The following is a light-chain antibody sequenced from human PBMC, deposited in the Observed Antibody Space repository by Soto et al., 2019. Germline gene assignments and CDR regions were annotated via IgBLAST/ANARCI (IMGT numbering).Light chain of an antibody. CDR2: GAS. V-gene: IGKV3-20*01. CDR1: QSVSNNY. CDR3: QQYGSSPTWT. J-gene: IGKJ1*01. Sequence: ESVLTQSPGTLSLSPVEIATLSFRAIQSVSNNYLAWYQQKPGQAPRLLIYGASTRATGIPDRFSGSGSGTDFTLTISRLEPEDSAVYYCQQYGSSPTWTFGQGTKVDIK.